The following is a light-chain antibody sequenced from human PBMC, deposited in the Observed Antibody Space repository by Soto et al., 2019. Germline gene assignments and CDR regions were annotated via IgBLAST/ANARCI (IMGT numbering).Light chain of an antibody. J-gene: IGKJ4*01. Sequence: EIVLTQSPGTLSLSPGERATLSCRASQSVSSSFLAWYQQKPGQDPRLLIYGASSMATGIPDRYSGSGSGTDLTLNISRLEPEDVAVYYCKQYGSSPLTCGGGTKVEIK. V-gene: IGKV3-20*01. CDR1: QSVSSSF. CDR2: GAS. CDR3: KQYGSSPLT.